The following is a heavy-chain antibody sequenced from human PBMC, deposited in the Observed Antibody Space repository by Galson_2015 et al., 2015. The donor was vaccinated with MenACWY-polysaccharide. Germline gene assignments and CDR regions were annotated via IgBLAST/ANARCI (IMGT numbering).Heavy chain of an antibody. CDR3: ARGGGRFPENYYFDY. CDR2: INADGSAT. J-gene: IGHJ4*02. Sequence: LRLSCAASGFSFNTYWMHWVRHAPGKGLVWISRINADGSATGYADSVRGRFTISRDNAKNTLYLEMNSLRAEDTAVYYCARGGGRFPENYYFDYWGQGTLVTVSS. CDR1: GFSFNTYW. V-gene: IGHV3-74*01. D-gene: IGHD3-16*01.